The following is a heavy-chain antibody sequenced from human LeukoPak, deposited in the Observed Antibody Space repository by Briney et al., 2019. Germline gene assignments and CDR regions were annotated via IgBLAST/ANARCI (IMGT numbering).Heavy chain of an antibody. J-gene: IGHJ4*02. V-gene: IGHV3-23*01. CDR3: AKAHIAAAYFDD. CDR1: GFTFSSYA. CDR2: ISYSGGST. D-gene: IGHD6-13*01. Sequence: PGGSLRLSCAASGFTFSSYAMSWVRQAPGKGLEWVSGISYSGGSTYSADSVKGRFTISRDNSKNTLYLQMNSLRAEDTAVYYCAKAHIAAAYFDDWGQGTLVTVSS.